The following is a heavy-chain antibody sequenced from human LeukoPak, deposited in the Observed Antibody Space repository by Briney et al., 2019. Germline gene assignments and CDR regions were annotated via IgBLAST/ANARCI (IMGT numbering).Heavy chain of an antibody. D-gene: IGHD2-2*01. Sequence: GGSLRLSCAASGFTFTNYGMNWVRQAPGKGLEWVSSISNSGSNTHYADAVKGRFTISRDNSKNTLFLQMNSLRAEDTAVYYCAKDRCSSTSCYLFDYWGQGTLVTVSS. CDR2: ISNSGSNT. CDR1: GFTFTNYG. J-gene: IGHJ4*02. CDR3: AKDRCSSTSCYLFDY. V-gene: IGHV3-23*01.